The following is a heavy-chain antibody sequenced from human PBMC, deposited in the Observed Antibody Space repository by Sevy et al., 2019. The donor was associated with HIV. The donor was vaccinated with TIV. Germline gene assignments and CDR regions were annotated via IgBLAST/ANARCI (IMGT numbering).Heavy chain of an antibody. Sequence: ATVKVSCKASGYTFTGYYMHWVRQAPRQGLERMGWINPDSGGPNYAPKFQGRVTLTRDTSISTAYMELSRLKSDDTAVYYCVRDDRDGYFDYWGQGTLVTVSS. CDR3: VRDDRDGYFDY. V-gene: IGHV1-2*02. CDR1: GYTFTGYY. J-gene: IGHJ4*02. CDR2: INPDSGGP.